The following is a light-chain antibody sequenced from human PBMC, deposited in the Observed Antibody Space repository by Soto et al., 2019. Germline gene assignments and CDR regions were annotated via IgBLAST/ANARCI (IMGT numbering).Light chain of an antibody. CDR2: RNN. CDR1: SSNIGTYH. J-gene: IGLJ3*02. Sequence: QSVLIQPPSASGTPGQRVTISCSGSSSNIGTYHVYWYQQLPGTAPNLLIYRNNQRPSGVPDRFSGSKSGTSASLAISGLRSEDETDYYCAAWDDTLSAWVFGGGTKVTVL. V-gene: IGLV1-47*01. CDR3: AAWDDTLSAWV.